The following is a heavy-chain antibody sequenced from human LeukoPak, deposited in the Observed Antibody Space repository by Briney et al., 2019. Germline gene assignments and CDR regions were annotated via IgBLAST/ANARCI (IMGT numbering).Heavy chain of an antibody. V-gene: IGHV4-34*12. D-gene: IGHD3-3*01. CDR1: GGSFSGYY. J-gene: IGHJ3*02. Sequence: PSETLSLTCAVYGGSFSGYYWSWIRQPPGKGLEWIGEIIHSGSTNYNPSLKSRVTISVDTSKNQFSLKLSSVTAADTAVYYCARAFYDFWSGYQGHAFDIWGQGTMVTVSS. CDR3: ARAFYDFWSGYQGHAFDI. CDR2: IIHSGST.